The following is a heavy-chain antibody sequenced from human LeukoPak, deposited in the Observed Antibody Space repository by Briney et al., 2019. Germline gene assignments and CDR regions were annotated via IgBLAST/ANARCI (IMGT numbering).Heavy chain of an antibody. CDR3: AKDGGGYCSGGSCYPDY. Sequence: GGSLRLSCAASGFTFSSYAMSWVRQAPGKGLEWVSAISGSGGSTYYADSVKGRSTISRDNSKNTLYLQMNSLRAEDTAVYYCAKDGGGYCSGGSCYPDYWGQGTLVTVSS. D-gene: IGHD2-15*01. V-gene: IGHV3-23*01. CDR1: GFTFSSYA. J-gene: IGHJ4*02. CDR2: ISGSGGST.